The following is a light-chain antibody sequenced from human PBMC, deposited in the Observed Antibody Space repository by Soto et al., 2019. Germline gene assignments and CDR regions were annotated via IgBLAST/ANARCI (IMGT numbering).Light chain of an antibody. Sequence: DIQMTQSPSSLSASVGDRVIITCQASQDIRHYLNWYQLKQGKAPKLLIYDASNLETGVPSRFSGSGSGTDFTFPISSLQPEDIATYYCQQYDNLLLSFGGGTKVESK. V-gene: IGKV1-33*01. CDR1: QDIRHY. CDR3: QQYDNLLLS. J-gene: IGKJ4*01. CDR2: DAS.